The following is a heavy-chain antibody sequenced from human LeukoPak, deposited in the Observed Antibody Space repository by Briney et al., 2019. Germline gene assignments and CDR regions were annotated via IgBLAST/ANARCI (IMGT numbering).Heavy chain of an antibody. D-gene: IGHD6-19*01. Sequence: GGSLRLSCAASGFTFNTYSMNWVRQAPGKGLEWVSVIYSGGSTYYADSVKGRFTISRDNSKSTLLLQMNSLRAEDTAVYYCAKVRWDNSGWYYLDSWGQGTLVTVSS. CDR1: GFTFNTYS. J-gene: IGHJ4*02. CDR3: AKVRWDNSGWYYLDS. CDR2: IYSGGST. V-gene: IGHV3-NL1*01.